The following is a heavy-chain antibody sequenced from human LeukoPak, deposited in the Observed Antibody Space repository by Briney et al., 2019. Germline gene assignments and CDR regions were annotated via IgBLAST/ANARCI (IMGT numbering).Heavy chain of an antibody. CDR1: GGTFSSYA. J-gene: IGHJ3*02. CDR2: IIPIFGTA. D-gene: IGHD1-26*01. V-gene: IGHV1-69*05. Sequence: ASVKVSCKASGGTFSSYAISWVRQAPGQGLEWMGRIIPIFGTANYAQKFQGRVPITTDESTSTAYMELSSLRSEDTAVYYCARGRIVGAMEAFDMWAQGTMVSVS. CDR3: ARGRIVGAMEAFDM.